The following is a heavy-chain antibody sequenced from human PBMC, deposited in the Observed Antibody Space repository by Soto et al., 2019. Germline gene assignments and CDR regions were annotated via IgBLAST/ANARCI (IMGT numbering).Heavy chain of an antibody. V-gene: IGHV1-18*01. Sequence: QARLEQSGAAVKKPGASVKVSCKASGYTFISYGISWVRQAPGQGLEWMGWISGYNGNTNYAQKFQGRVIMTTDTSTIPGYMELRRLRSEYTAVYYCARERDDRSWSSVEYLQYWGQGPLVTVSS. D-gene: IGHD2-2*01. CDR3: ARERDDRSWSSVEYLQY. CDR1: GYTFISYG. CDR2: ISGYNGNT. J-gene: IGHJ1*01.